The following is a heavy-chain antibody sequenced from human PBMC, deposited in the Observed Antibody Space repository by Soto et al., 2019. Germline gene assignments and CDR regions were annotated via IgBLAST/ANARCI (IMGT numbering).Heavy chain of an antibody. J-gene: IGHJ4*02. Sequence: QVQLQESGRGLVKPSHTQSLTWTVSGGSISSGDYYWSWIRQHPGKGLEWFGYIYYSGSTYYNPSLRSRVSISVDTSKNQFSLKLSSVTAADTAVYYCARSPEATVTAFDYWGQGTLVTVSS. CDR3: ARSPEATVTAFDY. V-gene: IGHV4-31*02. D-gene: IGHD4-17*01. CDR2: IYYSGST. CDR1: GGSISSGDYY.